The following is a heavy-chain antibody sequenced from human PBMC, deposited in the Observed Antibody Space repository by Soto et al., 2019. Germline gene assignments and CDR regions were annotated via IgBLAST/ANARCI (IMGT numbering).Heavy chain of an antibody. CDR3: VGRGNHNWGDD. D-gene: IGHD3-10*01. CDR2: IWYDGNNK. CDR1: GFTFGSYG. V-gene: IGHV3-33*01. J-gene: IGHJ5*02. Sequence: AGGSLRLSCAASGFTFGSYGMHWVRQAPGKGLEGVSSIWYDGNNKYYADSVKGRFTISRDNSRNTLFLQMNSLRAEDTALYYWVGRGNHNWGDDWGQGRQVTVAS.